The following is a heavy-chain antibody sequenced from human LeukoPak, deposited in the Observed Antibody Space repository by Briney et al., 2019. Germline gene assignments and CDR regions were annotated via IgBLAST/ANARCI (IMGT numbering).Heavy chain of an antibody. Sequence: SETLSLTCAVSGGSISSSNWWSWVRQPPGKGLEWIGEIYHSGGTNYNPSLKSRVTISVDKSKNQFSLKLSSVTAADTAVYYCARTPGPWHDAFDIWGQGTMVTVSS. CDR1: GGSISSSNW. CDR2: IYHSGGT. CDR3: ARTPGPWHDAFDI. J-gene: IGHJ3*02. D-gene: IGHD5-12*01. V-gene: IGHV4-4*02.